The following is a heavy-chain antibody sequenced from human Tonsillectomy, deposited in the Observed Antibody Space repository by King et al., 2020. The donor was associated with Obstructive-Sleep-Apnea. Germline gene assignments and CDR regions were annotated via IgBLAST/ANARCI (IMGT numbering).Heavy chain of an antibody. V-gene: IGHV1-8*01. CDR1: GYTFTSYD. CDR3: ARAGGGIAASSRALNY. CDR2: MNPNSGNT. D-gene: IGHD6-13*01. J-gene: IGHJ4*02. Sequence: VQLVESGAEVKKPGASVKVSCKASGYTFTSYDINWVRQATGQGLEWMGWMNPNSGNTGYAQKFQGRVTMTRNTSIGTAYMELSSLTSEDTAVYYCARAGGGIAASSRALNYWGQGTLVTVSS.